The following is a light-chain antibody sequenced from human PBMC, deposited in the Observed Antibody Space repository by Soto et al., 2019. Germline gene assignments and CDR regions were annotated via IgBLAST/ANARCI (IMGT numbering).Light chain of an antibody. CDR2: GAS. CDR3: QQYGTSSWT. CDR1: QSVSSSY. J-gene: IGKJ1*01. Sequence: EIVLTQSPGTLSLSPGERVTLSCRASQSVSSSYLGWYQQKPGQAPRLLIYGASSRATGIPDRFSGSGSGTDFTLTISRLEPEDFAVYYCQQYGTSSWTFGQGTKVDI. V-gene: IGKV3-20*01.